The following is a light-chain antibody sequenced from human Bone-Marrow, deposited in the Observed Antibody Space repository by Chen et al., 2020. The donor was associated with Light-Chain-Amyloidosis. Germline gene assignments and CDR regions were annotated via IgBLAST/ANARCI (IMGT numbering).Light chain of an antibody. Sequence: SALTQPPSVPVFPGQTATSTRSGDDLPTKYAYWYQQKPGQAPVLVIHRDTERPSGISERFSGSSSGTTATLTISGVQAEDEADYHCQSADSSGTYEVIFGGGTKLTVL. J-gene: IGLJ2*01. CDR3: QSADSSGTYEVI. CDR2: RDT. V-gene: IGLV3-25*03. CDR1: DLPTKY.